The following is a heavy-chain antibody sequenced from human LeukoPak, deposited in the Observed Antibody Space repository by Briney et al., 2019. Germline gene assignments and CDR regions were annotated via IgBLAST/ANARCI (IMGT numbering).Heavy chain of an antibody. Sequence: SETLSLTCAVSGGSFSGYYWSWIRQPPGKGLEWVGEINHSGSTNYNPSLKSRVTISVDTSKNQFSLKLSSVPAADTAVYYCARDSVGATDYWGQGTLVTVSS. CDR1: GGSFSGYY. CDR3: ARDSVGATDY. D-gene: IGHD1-26*01. V-gene: IGHV4-34*01. J-gene: IGHJ4*02. CDR2: INHSGST.